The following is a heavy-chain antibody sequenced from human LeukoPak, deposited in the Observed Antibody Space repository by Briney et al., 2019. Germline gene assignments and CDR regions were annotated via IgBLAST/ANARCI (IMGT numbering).Heavy chain of an antibody. CDR3: ASGSSWSNYFDY. D-gene: IGHD6-13*01. CDR1: GFTFINAW. Sequence: GGSLRLSCAASGFTFINAWMSWIRQAPGKGLEWVSYISSSGSTIYYADSVKGRFTISRDNAKNSLYLQMNSLRAEDTAVYYCASGSSWSNYFDYWGQGTLVTVSS. J-gene: IGHJ4*02. CDR2: ISSSGSTI. V-gene: IGHV3-11*01.